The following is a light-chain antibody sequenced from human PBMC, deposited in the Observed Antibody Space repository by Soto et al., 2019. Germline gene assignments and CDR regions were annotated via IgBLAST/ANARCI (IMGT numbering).Light chain of an antibody. Sequence: QSALTQPPSASGTPGRRVTISCSGSSSNIGSNSVSWYQQLPGTAPKLLIYSNDQRPSWVPDRFSGSRSGTSASLAISGLQSEDEADYYCAAWDDSLNGQGVFGGGTKVTVL. V-gene: IGLV1-44*01. CDR3: AAWDDSLNGQGV. CDR1: SSNIGSNS. CDR2: SND. J-gene: IGLJ3*02.